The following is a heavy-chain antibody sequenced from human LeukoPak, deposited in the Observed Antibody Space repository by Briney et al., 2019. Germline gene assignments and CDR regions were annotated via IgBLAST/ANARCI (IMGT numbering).Heavy chain of an antibody. D-gene: IGHD2-15*01. V-gene: IGHV3-33*06. J-gene: IGHJ4*02. CDR3: AKPTRGSGGSFLIDY. Sequence: PGRSLTLSCAASGFSFSSYGMHWVRQAPGKGLEWVAVIWDDGSYKYYADSVKGRFTITRDNSKNTLYLQMNSLRAEDTAVYYCAKPTRGSGGSFLIDYWGQGTLVTVSS. CDR1: GFSFSSYG. CDR2: IWDDGSYK.